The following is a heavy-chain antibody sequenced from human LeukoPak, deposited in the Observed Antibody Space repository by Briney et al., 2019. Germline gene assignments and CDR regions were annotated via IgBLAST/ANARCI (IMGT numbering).Heavy chain of an antibody. Sequence: PSETLSLTCTVSGGSISSGGYYWSWIRQHPGKGLEWIGYIYYSGSTYYNPSLKSRVTISVGTSKNQFSLKLSSVTAADTAVYYCARETWDTAMVTNWFDPWGQGTLVTVSS. J-gene: IGHJ5*02. D-gene: IGHD5-18*01. CDR1: GGSISSGGYY. V-gene: IGHV4-31*03. CDR3: ARETWDTAMVTNWFDP. CDR2: IYYSGST.